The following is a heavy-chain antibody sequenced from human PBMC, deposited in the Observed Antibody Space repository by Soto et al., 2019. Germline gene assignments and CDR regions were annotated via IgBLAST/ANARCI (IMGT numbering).Heavy chain of an antibody. D-gene: IGHD1-20*01. CDR1: GYNFTGYY. Sequence: DSVKVSSKASGYNFTGYYMHWVRQAPGQGLEWMGWINPNSGGTNYAQKFQGRVTMTRDTSISTAYMELSRLRSDDTAVYYCATGFGITGFFDYWGQGTRVTVSS. CDR3: ATGFGITGFFDY. J-gene: IGHJ4*02. CDR2: INPNSGGT. V-gene: IGHV1-2*02.